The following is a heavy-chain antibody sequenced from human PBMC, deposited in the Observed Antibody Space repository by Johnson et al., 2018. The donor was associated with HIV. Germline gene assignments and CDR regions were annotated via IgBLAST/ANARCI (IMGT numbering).Heavy chain of an antibody. Sequence: QVLLVESGGGLVQPGGSLRLSCAASGFTFRDYYMRWIRQAPGKGLEWVSSIPSTGNTVYYADSVTGRFLISRDNTKNSLYLQMNILEAEDSAVYYCARAPEVRGIDAFDIWGQGTMVTVSS. V-gene: IGHV3-11*04. CDR3: ARAPEVRGIDAFDI. CDR2: IPSTGNTV. D-gene: IGHD3-10*01. J-gene: IGHJ3*02. CDR1: GFTFRDYY.